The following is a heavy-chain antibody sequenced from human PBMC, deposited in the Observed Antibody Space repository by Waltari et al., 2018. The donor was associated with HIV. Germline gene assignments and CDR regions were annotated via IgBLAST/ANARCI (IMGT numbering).Heavy chain of an antibody. CDR2: INSDESRT. V-gene: IGHV3-74*01. J-gene: IGHJ6*02. CDR3: ARDWRQPRGVYYGMDV. Sequence: EVQLVESGGGLVQPGGSLSLSCAASGFTFSGYWLHWVRQAPGKGLVWVSLINSDESRTTYAESVRGRFTISRDKAKNTLFLLMNSLRPEDTAVYYCARDWRQPRGVYYGMDVWGQGTTVTVSS. CDR1: GFTFSGYW. D-gene: IGHD5-18*01.